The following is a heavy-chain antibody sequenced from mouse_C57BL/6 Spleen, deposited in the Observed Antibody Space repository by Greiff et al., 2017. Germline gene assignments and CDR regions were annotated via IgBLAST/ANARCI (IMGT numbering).Heavy chain of an antibody. CDR1: GFTFSSYA. CDR3: ARGHSYYAMDY. CDR2: ISDGGSYT. V-gene: IGHV5-4*03. Sequence: DVKLVESGGGLVKPGGSLKLSCAASGFTFSSYAMSWVRQTPEKRLEWVATISDGGSYTYYPDNVKGRFTISRDNAKNNLYLQMSHLKSEDTAMYYCARGHSYYAMDYWGQGTSVTVSS. D-gene: IGHD3-1*01. J-gene: IGHJ4*01.